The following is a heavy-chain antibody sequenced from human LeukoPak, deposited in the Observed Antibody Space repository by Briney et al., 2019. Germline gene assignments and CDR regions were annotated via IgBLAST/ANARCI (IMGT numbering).Heavy chain of an antibody. CDR3: ARERGSYYYDSSGYYGFDY. V-gene: IGHV4-39*07. CDR2: IFYSGTT. J-gene: IGHJ4*02. Sequence: PSETLSLTCTVSGDTISTSFYYWDWIRQPPGKGLEWIGGIFYSGTTYYNPSLKSRVTMSVDTSKNQFSLKLSSVTAADTAVYYCARERGSYYYDSSGYYGFDYWGQGTLVTVSS. CDR1: GDTISTSFYY. D-gene: IGHD3-22*01.